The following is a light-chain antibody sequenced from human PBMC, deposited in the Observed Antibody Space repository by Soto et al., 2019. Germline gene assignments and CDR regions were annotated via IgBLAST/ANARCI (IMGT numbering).Light chain of an antibody. J-gene: IGLJ2*01. CDR1: SSDVGKYNR. CDR3: GSYTSIALDVV. Sequence: QSALTQPPSVSGSPGQSVTISCTGTSSDVGKYNRVSWYQQSPGTAPKLIIYEVTNRPSGVPDRFSGSKSGNTASLTISGLQAEDEADYYCGSYTSIALDVVFGGGTKLTVL. V-gene: IGLV2-18*02. CDR2: EVT.